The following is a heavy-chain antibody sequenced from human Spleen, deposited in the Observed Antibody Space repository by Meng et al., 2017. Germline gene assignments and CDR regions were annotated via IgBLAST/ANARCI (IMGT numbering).Heavy chain of an antibody. J-gene: IGHJ4*02. CDR1: GGSITSGDYC. D-gene: IGHD2-21*02. CDR2: IYYSGST. V-gene: IGHV4-30-4*01. CDR3: ARMGICGGDCYSRHFDY. Sequence: QLAGPAPAVRTPSQTPPLTCTASGGSITSGDYCWSWIRQRPGKGLEWIGHIYYSGSTHYNPSLKSRVTISVDTSKNQFSLKLSSVTAADTAVYYCARMGICGGDCYSRHFDYWGQGTLVTVSS.